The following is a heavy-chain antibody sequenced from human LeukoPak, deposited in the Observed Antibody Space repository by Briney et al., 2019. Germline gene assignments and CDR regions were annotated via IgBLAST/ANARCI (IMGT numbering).Heavy chain of an antibody. CDR3: GKDLSSTDY. J-gene: IGHJ4*02. CDR1: GFTFHHYA. Sequence: GGSLRLSCAVCGFTFHHYAMHWVRRAPGQGLEWVSCISWNGGGVGYADSVKGRFTISRDNAKNSLYLQMNSLRPEDTALYYCGKDLSSTDYWGQGTLVTVSS. D-gene: IGHD2-2*01. V-gene: IGHV3-9*01. CDR2: ISWNGGGV.